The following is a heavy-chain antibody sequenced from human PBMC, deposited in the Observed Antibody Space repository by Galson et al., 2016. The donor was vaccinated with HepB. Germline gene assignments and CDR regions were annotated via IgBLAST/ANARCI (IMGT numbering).Heavy chain of an antibody. CDR3: ATIGADNIAVAGTYYYYGMDV. CDR2: ISSSGSTI. V-gene: IGHV3-48*03. Sequence: SLRLSCAASGFTFSSYEMNWVRQAPGKGLEWVSYISSSGSTIYYADSVKGRFTISRDNAKNSLYLQMNSLRAEDTAVYYCATIGADNIAVAGTYYYYGMDVWGQGTSVTVSS. CDR1: GFTFSSYE. J-gene: IGHJ6*02. D-gene: IGHD6-19*01.